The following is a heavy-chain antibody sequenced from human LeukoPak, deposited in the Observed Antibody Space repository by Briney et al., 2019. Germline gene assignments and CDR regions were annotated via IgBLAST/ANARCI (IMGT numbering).Heavy chain of an antibody. CDR1: GGSISSGGYS. J-gene: IGHJ1*01. Sequence: TQTLSLTRAVSGGSISSGGYSWSWIRQPPGKGLEWIGYIYHSGSTYYNPSLKSRVTISVDRSKNQFSLKLSSVTAADTAVYYCASDYGDHEYFQHWGQGTLVTVSS. CDR3: ASDYGDHEYFQH. CDR2: IYHSGST. D-gene: IGHD4-17*01. V-gene: IGHV4-30-2*01.